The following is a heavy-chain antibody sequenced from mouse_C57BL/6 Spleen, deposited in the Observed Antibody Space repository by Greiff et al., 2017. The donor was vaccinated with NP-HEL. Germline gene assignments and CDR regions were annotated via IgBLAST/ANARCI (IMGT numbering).Heavy chain of an antibody. J-gene: IGHJ2*01. Sequence: QVQLKQPGAELVMPGASVKLSCKASGYTFTSYWMHWVKQRPGQGLEWIGEIDPSDSYTNYNQKFKGKSTLTVDKSSSTAYMQLSSLTSEDSAVYYCARGRGYDADYFDYWGQGTTLTVSS. V-gene: IGHV1-69*01. D-gene: IGHD2-2*01. CDR3: ARGRGYDADYFDY. CDR2: IDPSDSYT. CDR1: GYTFTSYW.